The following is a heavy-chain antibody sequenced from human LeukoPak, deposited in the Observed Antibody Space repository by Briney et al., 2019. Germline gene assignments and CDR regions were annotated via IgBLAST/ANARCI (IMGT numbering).Heavy chain of an antibody. V-gene: IGHV3-48*01. CDR1: GFTFSSYS. D-gene: IGHD3-10*01. J-gene: IGHJ4*02. Sequence: GGSLRLSCAASGFTFSSYSMNWVRQAPGKGLEWVSYISSSSSTIYYADSVKGRFTISRDNAKNSLYLQMNSLRAEDTAVYYCARVGGSGSYWGQGTLVTVSS. CDR3: ARVGGSGSY. CDR2: ISSSSSTI.